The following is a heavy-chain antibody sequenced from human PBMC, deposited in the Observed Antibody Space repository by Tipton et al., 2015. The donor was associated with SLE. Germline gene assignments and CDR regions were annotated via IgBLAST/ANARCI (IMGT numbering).Heavy chain of an antibody. CDR3: VHGSGWLDY. CDR2: IYTGGHT. CDR1: GFTFSRYV. J-gene: IGHJ4*02. D-gene: IGHD3-3*01. V-gene: IGHV3-23*03. Sequence: SLRLSCTASGFTFSRYVLTWVRQAPGKGLEWVSTIYTGGHTYYADSVRGRFTISRDDSKNTLYLQMNSLKIEDTAIYYCVHGSGWLDYWGQGTPVTVSS.